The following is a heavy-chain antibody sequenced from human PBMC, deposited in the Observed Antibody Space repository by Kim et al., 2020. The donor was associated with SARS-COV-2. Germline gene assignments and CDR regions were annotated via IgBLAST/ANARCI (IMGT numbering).Heavy chain of an antibody. V-gene: IGHV4-59*01. Sequence: SETLSLTCTVSGGSISSYYWSWIRQPPGKGLEWIGYIYYSGSTNYNPSLKSRVTISVDTSKNQFSLKLSSVTAADTAVYYCSRVTNWNDVFAPNGWFDPWGQGTLVTVSS. CDR1: GGSISSYY. D-gene: IGHD1-1*01. J-gene: IGHJ5*02. CDR2: IYYSGST. CDR3: SRVTNWNDVFAPNGWFDP.